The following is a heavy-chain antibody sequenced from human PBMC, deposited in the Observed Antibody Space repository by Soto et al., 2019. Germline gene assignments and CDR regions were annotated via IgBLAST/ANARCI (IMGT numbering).Heavy chain of an antibody. CDR3: ARRGSSGTHPYYYYYYMDV. D-gene: IGHD6-19*01. Sequence: SETLSLTCTVSGGSISSSSYYWGWIRQPPGKGLEWIGSIYYSGSTYYNPSLKSRVTISVDTSKNQFSLKLSSVTAADTAVYYCARRGSSGTHPYYYYYYMDVWGKGTTVTVSS. CDR2: IYYSGST. J-gene: IGHJ6*03. V-gene: IGHV4-39*01. CDR1: GGSISSSSYY.